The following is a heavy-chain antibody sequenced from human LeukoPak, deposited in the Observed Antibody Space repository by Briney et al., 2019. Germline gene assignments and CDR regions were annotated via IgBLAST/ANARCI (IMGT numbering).Heavy chain of an antibody. J-gene: IGHJ6*03. CDR3: AKSQLPPYYYYYHMDV. CDR2: ITGSGVTT. V-gene: IGHV3-23*01. Sequence: GGSLRLSCAASGFTFSNYGMNWVRQAPGKGLEWVSGITGSGVTTYYADSVKGRFTISRDNSKNTLYLQMNSLRAEDTAVYYCAKSQLPPYYYYYHMDVWGKGTTVTISS. CDR1: GFTFSNYG. D-gene: IGHD2-2*01.